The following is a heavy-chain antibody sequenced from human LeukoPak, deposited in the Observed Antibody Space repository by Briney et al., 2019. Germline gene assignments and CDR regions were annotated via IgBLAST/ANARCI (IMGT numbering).Heavy chain of an antibody. CDR2: IRYDGGNK. D-gene: IGHD4-23*01. V-gene: IGHV3-30*02. CDR1: GFTFSSYG. CDR3: AKGGATVVDH. Sequence: PGGSLRLSCAASGFTFSSYGMHWVRQAPGKGLEWVAFIRYDGGNKYYADSVTGRFTISRDNSKNTLYLQMNSLRAEDTAVYYCAKGGATVVDHWGQGTLVTVSS. J-gene: IGHJ5*02.